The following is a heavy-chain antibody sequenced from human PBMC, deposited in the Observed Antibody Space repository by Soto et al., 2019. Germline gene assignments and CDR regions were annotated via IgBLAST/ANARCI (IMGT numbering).Heavy chain of an antibody. CDR3: ATKNGVLDAFDI. D-gene: IGHD1-1*01. J-gene: IGHJ3*02. CDR1: GYSISSSNW. Sequence: QVQLQESGPGLVKPSDTLSHTCAVSGYSISSSNWWGWIRQPPGKGLGWIGYIYYSGSTYYNPSLVSRVTMSVDTATNQFSLKLISVTAVDTAVYYCATKNGVLDAFDIWGQGTMVTVSS. CDR2: IYYSGST. V-gene: IGHV4-28*01.